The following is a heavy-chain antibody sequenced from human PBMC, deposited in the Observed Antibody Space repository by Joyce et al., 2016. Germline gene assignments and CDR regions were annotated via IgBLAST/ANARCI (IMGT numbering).Heavy chain of an antibody. J-gene: IGHJ6*02. CDR2: ISHDGTNK. V-gene: IGHV3-30-3*01. CDR1: GFTFKSYP. Sequence: QVQLVESGGGVVQPGRSLRLSCAASGFTFKSYPIHWVRQAPGKGLEWVSIISHDGTNKYYADSVKGRFTISRDSSKNMLYLEMNSLRPEDTAMYYCVRSLFPTLGMDVWGQGTTVTVSS. CDR3: VRSLFPTLGMDV.